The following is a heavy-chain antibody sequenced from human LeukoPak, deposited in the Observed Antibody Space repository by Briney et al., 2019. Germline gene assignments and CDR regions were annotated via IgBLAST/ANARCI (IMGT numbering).Heavy chain of an antibody. CDR3: AVSAAALFDP. CDR1: GGSFSGYY. Sequence: SETLPLTCAVYGGSFSGYYWSWFRQPPGKGLEWIGEINHSGSTNYNPSLSLKSRVTISLDTSKNQFSLMLNSVTAADTAVYYCAVSAAALFDPWGQGTLVTVSS. CDR2: INHSGST. J-gene: IGHJ5*02. D-gene: IGHD6-6*01. V-gene: IGHV4-34*01.